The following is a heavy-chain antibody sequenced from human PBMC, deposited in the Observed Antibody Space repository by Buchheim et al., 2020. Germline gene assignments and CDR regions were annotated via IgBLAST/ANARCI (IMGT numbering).Heavy chain of an antibody. CDR1: GFTFSSYG. Sequence: QVQLVESGGGVVQPGRSLRLSCAASGFTFSSYGMHWVRQAPGKGLEWVAVISYDGSNKYYADSVKGRFTISRDNSKNTLYLQMNSLRAEDTAVYYCAKDVYYDFWSGYRSAYYYGMDVWGQGTT. V-gene: IGHV3-30*18. D-gene: IGHD3-3*01. J-gene: IGHJ6*02. CDR3: AKDVYYDFWSGYRSAYYYGMDV. CDR2: ISYDGSNK.